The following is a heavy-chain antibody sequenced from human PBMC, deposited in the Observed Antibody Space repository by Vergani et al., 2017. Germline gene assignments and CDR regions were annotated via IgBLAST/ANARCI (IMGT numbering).Heavy chain of an antibody. V-gene: IGHV3-9*01. Sequence: EVQPVESGGGLVQPGRSLRLSCAASGFTFDDYAMHWVRQAPGKGLEWGSGISWNSGSIGYADSVKGRFTISRDNAKNSLYLQMNSLRAEDTALYYCAKDSSSGYFDYWGQGTLVTVSS. CDR2: ISWNSGSI. D-gene: IGHD3-10*01. CDR1: GFTFDDYA. CDR3: AKDSSSGYFDY. J-gene: IGHJ4*02.